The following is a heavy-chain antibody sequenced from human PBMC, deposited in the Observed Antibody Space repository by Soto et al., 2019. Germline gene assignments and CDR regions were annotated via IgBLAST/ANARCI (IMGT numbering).Heavy chain of an antibody. V-gene: IGHV4-30-2*01. CDR1: GGSISSGGYS. CDR3: ARGGWDYYDSSGYYPYYFDY. Sequence: NPSETLSLTCAVSGGSISSGGYSWSWIRQPPGKGLEWIGYIYHSGSTYYNPSLKSRVTISVDRSKNQFSLKLSSVTAADTAVYYCARGGWDYYDSSGYYPYYFDYWGQGTLVTVS. D-gene: IGHD3-22*01. J-gene: IGHJ4*02. CDR2: IYHSGST.